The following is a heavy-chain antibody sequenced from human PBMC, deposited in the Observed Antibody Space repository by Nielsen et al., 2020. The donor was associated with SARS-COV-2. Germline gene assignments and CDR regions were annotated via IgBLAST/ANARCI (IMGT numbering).Heavy chain of an antibody. Sequence: LRLSCTVSGGSISSGDYYWSWIRQPPGKGLEWIGYIYYSGSTYYNPSLKSRVTISVDTSKNQFSLKLSSVTAADTAVYYCARIRYSSSSIPIDYWGQGTLVTVSS. V-gene: IGHV4-30-4*01. D-gene: IGHD6-6*01. J-gene: IGHJ4*02. CDR2: IYYSGST. CDR3: ARIRYSSSSIPIDY. CDR1: GGSISSGDYY.